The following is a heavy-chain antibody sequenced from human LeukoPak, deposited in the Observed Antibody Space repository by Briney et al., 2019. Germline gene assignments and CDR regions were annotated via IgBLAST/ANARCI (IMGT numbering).Heavy chain of an antibody. CDR3: ARPATLTVTTHYGMNV. J-gene: IGHJ6*02. CDR2: IIPILGIA. V-gene: IGHV1-69*02. Sequence: GASVKVSCKASGYTFTGYYMHWVRQAPGQGLEWMGRIIPILGIANYAQKFQGRVTITADKSTSTAYMELSSLRSEDTAVYYCARPATLTVTTHYGMNVWGQGTTVTVSS. D-gene: IGHD4-17*01. CDR1: GYTFTGYY.